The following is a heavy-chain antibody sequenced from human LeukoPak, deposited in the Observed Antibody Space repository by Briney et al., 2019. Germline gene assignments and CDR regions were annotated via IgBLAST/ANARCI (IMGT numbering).Heavy chain of an antibody. CDR2: INSRSSTI. Sequence: GGSLRLSSAASRFTFSNYGVNWVRQAPGKVLEWDSYINSRSSTIYYADSVRGRFTISRDNAKNSPYLQMNSLKAEDTAIYYCAREVGTPQAFDIWGQGTMVTVSS. V-gene: IGHV3-48*01. J-gene: IGHJ3*02. D-gene: IGHD1-26*01. CDR3: AREVGTPQAFDI. CDR1: RFTFSNYG.